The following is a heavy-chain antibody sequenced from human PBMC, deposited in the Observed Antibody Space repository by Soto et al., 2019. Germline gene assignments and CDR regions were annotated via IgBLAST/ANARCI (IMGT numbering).Heavy chain of an antibody. D-gene: IGHD3-10*01. CDR3: SNDISGDLFPYYYYGMDV. Sequence: EVQLLESGGGLVQPRGSLRVSCAASGFNFSSYAMNWVRQAPGMGLEWVATVIASGGTTYYADSVKGRFTISRDNSKNTLYLQMNSLRAEDTAVYFCSNDISGDLFPYYYYGMDVWGQGTTVTVSS. J-gene: IGHJ6*02. CDR1: GFNFSSYA. CDR2: VIASGGTT. V-gene: IGHV3-23*01.